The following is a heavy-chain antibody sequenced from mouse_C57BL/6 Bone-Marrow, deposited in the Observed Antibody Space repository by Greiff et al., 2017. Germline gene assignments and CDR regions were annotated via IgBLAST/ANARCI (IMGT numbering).Heavy chain of an antibody. V-gene: IGHV14-3*01. CDR1: GFNIKHTY. D-gene: IGHD2-12*01. CDR3: AREGIRRGAGFAY. Sequence: VQLQQSVAELVRPGASVKLSCTASGFNIKHTYMHWVKQRPEQGLEWIGRIDPANGNTHYAPKFQGKATITADTSSHTAYLQLSSLTSEDTAIYYCAREGIRRGAGFAYWGQGTLVTVSA. J-gene: IGHJ3*01. CDR2: IDPANGNT.